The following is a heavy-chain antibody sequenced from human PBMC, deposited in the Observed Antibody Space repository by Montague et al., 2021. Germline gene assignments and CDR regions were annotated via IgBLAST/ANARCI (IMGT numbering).Heavy chain of an antibody. V-gene: IGHV4-39*01. CDR1: GGSISSSPFY. J-gene: IGHJ4*02. Sequence: SETLSLTCTVSGGSISSSPFYWGWIRQSPGKGLEWIGSNYYRGNTYYNPSLKSRVPLSIYTSKNQFSLKMNSVTAADTAVYYCARAGPRTYGGDSLDYWGQGALVTVSS. CDR3: ARAGPRTYGGDSLDY. D-gene: IGHD3-10*01. CDR2: NYYRGNT.